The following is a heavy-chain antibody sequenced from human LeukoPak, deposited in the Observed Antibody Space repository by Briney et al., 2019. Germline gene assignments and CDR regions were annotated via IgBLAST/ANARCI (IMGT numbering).Heavy chain of an antibody. Sequence: GGSLRLSCAASGFTVSNNYMSWVRQAPGKGLEWVASIKQDGSEKYFVDSVKGRFTISRDNAKNSLYLQMNSLRAEDTAVYYCARGCSGGSCYESKFDPWGQGTLVTVSS. V-gene: IGHV3-7*01. CDR1: GFTVSNNY. CDR2: IKQDGSEK. J-gene: IGHJ5*02. CDR3: ARGCSGGSCYESKFDP. D-gene: IGHD2-15*01.